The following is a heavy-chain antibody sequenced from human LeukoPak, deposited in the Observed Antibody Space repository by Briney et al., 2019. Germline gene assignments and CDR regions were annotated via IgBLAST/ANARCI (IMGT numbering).Heavy chain of an antibody. J-gene: IGHJ4*02. CDR2: INCDGSST. D-gene: IGHD3-3*01. CDR1: GFTFSSYW. V-gene: IGHV3-74*01. CDR3: ARDLWRKDFGVAHY. Sequence: GGSLRLSCAASGFTFSSYWMHWVHQAPGKGLVWVSRINCDGSSTSYADSVKGRFTISRDNAKNTLYLQMNSLRAEDTAVYYCARDLWRKDFGVAHYWGQGTLVTVSS.